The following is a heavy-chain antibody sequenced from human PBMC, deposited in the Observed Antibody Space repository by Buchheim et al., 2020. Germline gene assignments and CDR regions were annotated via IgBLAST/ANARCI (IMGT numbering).Heavy chain of an antibody. CDR1: GGSISSGGYY. CDR2: IYYSGST. CDR3: ARGFAGGGWYNWFDP. J-gene: IGHJ5*02. V-gene: IGHV4-31*03. D-gene: IGHD6-19*01. Sequence: QVQLQESGPGLVKPSQTLSLTCTVSGGSISSGGYYWSWIRQHPGKGLEWIGYIYYSGSTYYNPSLKSRVTISVDTTKNPFSLKLSSVTAADTAVYYCARGFAGGGWYNWFDPWGQGTL.